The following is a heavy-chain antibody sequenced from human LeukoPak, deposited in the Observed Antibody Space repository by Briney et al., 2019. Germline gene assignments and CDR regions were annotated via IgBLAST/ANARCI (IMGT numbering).Heavy chain of an antibody. CDR3: VREGLECSGSSCQRAAFDY. V-gene: IGHV6-1*01. J-gene: IGHJ4*02. Sequence: SQTLTLTCAVSGDSDSSNSAAWNWIRQSPSRGLEWLGRTYFRSQWYNDYAASVKSRIIINPDTSKNQFSLQLNSVTPEDTAVYYCVREGLECSGSSCQRAAFDYWGQGTLVTVSS. D-gene: IGHD2-2*01. CDR2: TYFRSQWYN. CDR1: GDSDSSNSAA.